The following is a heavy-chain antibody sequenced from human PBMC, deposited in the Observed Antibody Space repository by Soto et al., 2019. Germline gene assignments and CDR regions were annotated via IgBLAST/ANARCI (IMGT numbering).Heavy chain of an antibody. D-gene: IGHD4-17*01. Sequence: QITLKESGPPLVRPVQTLTMTCAFSGFSLTTTSMGVSWIRQPPGKALEWLALIYWDDDQRYSPSLKARLTISTDPSRSRLVLTIRNRNPEDPDTYFGAHAGDYDLLILHHWGPGTLVTVSS. CDR1: GFSLTTTSMG. V-gene: IGHV2-5*02. J-gene: IGHJ5*02. CDR3: AHAGDYDLLILHH. CDR2: IYWDDDQ.